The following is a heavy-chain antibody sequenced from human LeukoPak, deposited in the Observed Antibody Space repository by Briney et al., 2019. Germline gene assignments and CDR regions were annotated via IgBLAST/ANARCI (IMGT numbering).Heavy chain of an antibody. V-gene: IGHV1-18*01. CDR2: ISAYNGNT. Sequence: GASVKVSCKASGYTFTSYGISWVRQAPGQGLEWMGWISAYNGNTNYAQKLQGRVTMTTDTSTSTAYMELRSLRSDDTAVYYCARHSVPEYSSSSPREDYWGQGTLVTVSS. CDR1: GYTFTSYG. J-gene: IGHJ4*02. CDR3: ARHSVPEYSSSSPREDY. D-gene: IGHD6-6*01.